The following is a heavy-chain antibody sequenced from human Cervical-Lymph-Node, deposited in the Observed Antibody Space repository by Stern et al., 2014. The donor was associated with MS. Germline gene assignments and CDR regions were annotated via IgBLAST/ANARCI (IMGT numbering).Heavy chain of an antibody. CDR1: GGSISTYY. CDR3: VRDPSPLGWFDP. V-gene: IGHV4-59*01. J-gene: IGHJ5*02. CDR2: IYYTGRT. Sequence: QLQLQESGPGLVKPSETLSLTCTVSGGSISTYYWSWIRQPPGKGLEWIGYIYYTGRTNYSPSLRSRVTMSLDTTKNQFSLKLTSVTAADTAIYYCVRDPSPLGWFDPWGLGTLVTVSS.